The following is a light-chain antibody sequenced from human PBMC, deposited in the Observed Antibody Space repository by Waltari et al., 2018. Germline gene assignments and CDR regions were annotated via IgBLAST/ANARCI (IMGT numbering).Light chain of an antibody. J-gene: IGKJ3*01. CDR2: TAS. V-gene: IGKV1-16*01. CDR1: QGISSS. Sequence: DIQMTQSPSSLSASLGDRVTITCRASQGISSSLAWFQQKPGKAPKCLIYTASNLQTGVPSRFSGSGSGTDFTLTISSLQPEDFATYYCQQYSTFPFTFGPGTKVDVK. CDR3: QQYSTFPFT.